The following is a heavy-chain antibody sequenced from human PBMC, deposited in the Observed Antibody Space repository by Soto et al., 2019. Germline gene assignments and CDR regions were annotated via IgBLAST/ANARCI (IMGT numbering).Heavy chain of an antibody. CDR1: GFTFSSYA. J-gene: IGHJ5*02. D-gene: IGHD6-13*01. CDR3: ARDRVSSSSGGWFDP. Sequence: QVQLVESGGGVVQPGRSLRLSCAASGFTFSSYAMHWVRQAPGKGLEWVAVISYDGSNKYYADSVKGRFTISRDNSKNMLYLQMNSLRAEDTAVYYCARDRVSSSSGGWFDPWGQGTLVTVSS. CDR2: ISYDGSNK. V-gene: IGHV3-30-3*01.